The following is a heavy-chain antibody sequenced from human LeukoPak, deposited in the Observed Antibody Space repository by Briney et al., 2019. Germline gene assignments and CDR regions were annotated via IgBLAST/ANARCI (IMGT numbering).Heavy chain of an antibody. CDR3: TRHEFVPTGTTV. CDR1: GFTFRTYA. J-gene: IGHJ3*01. D-gene: IGHD1-1*01. Sequence: GGSLRLSCAASGFTFRTYALNWVRQAPGKGLEWVSAISDSGGAIYYADSVKGRFTMSRDNSKNSLFLQMNSLRAEDTAVYYCTRHEFVPTGTTVWGQGTMVTVSS. V-gene: IGHV3-23*01. CDR2: ISDSGGAI.